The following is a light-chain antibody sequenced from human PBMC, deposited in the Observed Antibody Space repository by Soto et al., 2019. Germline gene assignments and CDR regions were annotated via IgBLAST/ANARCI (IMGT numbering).Light chain of an antibody. CDR2: RNN. CDR1: SPNIGSNY. Sequence: QSALTQPPSASGTPGQRVTISCSGSSPNIGSNYVYWYQQLPGTAPKLLIYRNNQRPSGVPDRFSGSKSGTSASLAISGLRSEDEADYYCAPWDDSLSGHVFGTGTKVTVL. CDR3: APWDDSLSGHV. V-gene: IGLV1-47*01. J-gene: IGLJ1*01.